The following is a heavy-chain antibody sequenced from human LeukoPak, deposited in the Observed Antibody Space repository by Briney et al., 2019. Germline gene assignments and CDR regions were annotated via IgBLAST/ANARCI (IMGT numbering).Heavy chain of an antibody. CDR2: VNTDGSIT. J-gene: IGHJ4*02. Sequence: PGGSLRLSCAASGFSFSDYWMHWVRQAPGKGLVWVSRVNTDGSITNYADSVKGRFTISRDNAKNTLYLQMNSLRAEDTAVYYCAKDHAASHYYSDYWGQGTLVTVSS. CDR3: AKDHAASHYYSDY. V-gene: IGHV3-74*01. D-gene: IGHD6-13*01. CDR1: GFSFSDYW.